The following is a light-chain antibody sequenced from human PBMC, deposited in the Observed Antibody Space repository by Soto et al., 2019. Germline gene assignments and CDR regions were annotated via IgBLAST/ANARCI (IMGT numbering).Light chain of an antibody. CDR3: LHYGTAQWT. CDR2: GAS. V-gene: IGKV3-20*01. Sequence: EVVLTQSPATLSLSPGERATLSCRSSQSVTRSSLAWYQQKPGQSPRLLISGASSRATAIPDRFSGGGSGTDFIFNITRLEPEDFAMYYCLHYGTAQWTFGQGTKVDI. CDR1: QSVTRSS. J-gene: IGKJ1*01.